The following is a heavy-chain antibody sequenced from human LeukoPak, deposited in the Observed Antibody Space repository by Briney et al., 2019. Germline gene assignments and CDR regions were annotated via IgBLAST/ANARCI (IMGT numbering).Heavy chain of an antibody. CDR3: GRGHSGYIDS. CDR2: TYYRSKWYD. CDR1: GDSVSSNSAA. V-gene: IGHV6-1*01. J-gene: IGHJ4*02. Sequence: SQTLSLTCAISGDSVSSNSAAWNWIRQSPSRGLEWLGRTYYRSKWYDAYAESVKSRITIKPDTSRNQFSLQLDSVTPEDTAVYYCGRGHSGYIDSSGQGTLVTVSS. D-gene: IGHD5-12*01.